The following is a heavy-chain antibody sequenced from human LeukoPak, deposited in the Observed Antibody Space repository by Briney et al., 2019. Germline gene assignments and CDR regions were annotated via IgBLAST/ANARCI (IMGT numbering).Heavy chain of an antibody. CDR3: ARGHYYDSSGVFDP. V-gene: IGHV4-39*01. J-gene: IGHJ5*02. D-gene: IGHD3-22*01. CDR2: TYYSGGT. Sequence: PSETLSLTCTVSGGSLSSSSYYWGWIRQPPGKGLEWIGSTYYSGGTYYNPSLKSRVTISVDTSKHQFSLKLSSVTAADTAVYYCARGHYYDSSGVFDPWGQGTLVTVSS. CDR1: GGSLSSSSYY.